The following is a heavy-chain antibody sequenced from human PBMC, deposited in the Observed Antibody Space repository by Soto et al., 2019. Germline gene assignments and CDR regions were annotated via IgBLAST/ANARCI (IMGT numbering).Heavy chain of an antibody. Sequence: QVQLVQSGTEVKKPGSSVKVSCKASGGTFTSYTISWVRQAPGQGPEWMGGIIPIFGTTKYVQKFLGRLTITADESTSTAYMELSSLRSEDTAVYYCARGNCSGTRCDSFDYYYGMDVWGQGTTVTVSS. CDR2: IIPIFGTT. J-gene: IGHJ6*02. CDR1: GGTFTSYT. V-gene: IGHV1-69*12. D-gene: IGHD2-15*01. CDR3: ARGNCSGTRCDSFDYYYGMDV.